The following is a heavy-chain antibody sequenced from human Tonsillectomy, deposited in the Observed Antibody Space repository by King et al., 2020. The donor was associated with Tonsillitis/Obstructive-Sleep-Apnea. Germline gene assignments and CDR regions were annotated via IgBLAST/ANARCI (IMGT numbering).Heavy chain of an antibody. J-gene: IGHJ4*02. D-gene: IGHD5-12*01. CDR3: ARAKQAGSGYDLLFDS. V-gene: IGHV3-30*04. Sequence: VQLVESGGGVVQPGRSLRLSCAASGFTFHMHRVRQARGKGVAWVAVISYDGNNKYYAVSVEGRFPISRENSKNTLYLQMNSLRPADTALYYCARAKQAGSGYDLLFDSWGQGTLVTVSS. CDR1: GFTFH. CDR2: ISYDGNNK.